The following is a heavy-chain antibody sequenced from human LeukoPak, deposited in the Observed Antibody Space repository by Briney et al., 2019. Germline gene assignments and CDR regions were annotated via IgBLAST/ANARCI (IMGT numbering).Heavy chain of an antibody. CDR3: ARGTMTTVTYYFDY. CDR1: GGSFSGYY. V-gene: IGHV4-34*01. CDR2: INHSGST. Sequence: SETLSLTCAVYGGSFSGYYWSWIRQPPGKGPEWIGEINHSGSTNYNPSLKSRVTISVDTSKNQFSLKLSSVTAADTAVYYCARGTMTTVTYYFDYWGQGTLVTVSS. D-gene: IGHD4-17*01. J-gene: IGHJ4*02.